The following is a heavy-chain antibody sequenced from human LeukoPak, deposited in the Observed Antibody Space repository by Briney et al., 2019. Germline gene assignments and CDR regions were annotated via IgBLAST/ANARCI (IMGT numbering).Heavy chain of an antibody. CDR1: GFTVSSNY. CDR2: IHSGGSA. CDR3: AASSVGGPYYYYMDV. V-gene: IGHV3-66*02. D-gene: IGHD2-15*01. Sequence: PGGSLRLSCAASGFTVSSNYMSWVRQPPGKGLEWVSVIHSGGSAYYADSVKGRFTISRDNSKNTLYLQMNSLRVEDTAVYYCAASSVGGPYYYYMDVWGRGTTVTVFS. J-gene: IGHJ6*03.